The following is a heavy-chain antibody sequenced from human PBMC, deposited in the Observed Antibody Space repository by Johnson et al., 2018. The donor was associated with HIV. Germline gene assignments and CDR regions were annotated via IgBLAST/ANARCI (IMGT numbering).Heavy chain of an antibody. J-gene: IGHJ3*01. CDR2: ISWNSGTI. D-gene: IGHD2-8*01. CDR3: ARTSCNGARCLGYDPFDV. Sequence: VQLVESGGTLVQPGRSLRLSCVASGFTSDDYAMHWVRQAPGKGLEWVSGISWNSGTIDYADSVKGRFNIARDNAQNTLYLELKSLRSEDTAVYYCARTSCNGARCLGYDPFDVWGQGAMVTVSS. V-gene: IGHV3-9*02. CDR1: GFTSDDYA.